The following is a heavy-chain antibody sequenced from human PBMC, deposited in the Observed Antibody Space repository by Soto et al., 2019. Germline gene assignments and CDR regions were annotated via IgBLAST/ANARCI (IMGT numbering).Heavy chain of an antibody. Sequence: QVQLVQSGAEVKKPGSSVKVSCKASGDIFSSYPFSWVRQAPGQGLEWMGGIVPLLGTADYAQKCQDRVTITADDSTSTVYMELSSLRSDDTAVYYCARDRGSKNWYFGVWGRGTLVSVSS. CDR3: ARDRGSKNWYFGV. CDR1: GDIFSSYP. CDR2: IVPLLGTA. J-gene: IGHJ2*01. V-gene: IGHV1-69*01. D-gene: IGHD3-10*01.